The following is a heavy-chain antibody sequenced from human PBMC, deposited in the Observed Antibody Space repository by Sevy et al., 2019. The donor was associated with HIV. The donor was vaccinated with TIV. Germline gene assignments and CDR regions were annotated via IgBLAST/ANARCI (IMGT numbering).Heavy chain of an antibody. CDR3: ARGENDDDFFQY. J-gene: IGHJ1*01. Sequence: GGSLRLSCAVSGFIFSNFAMHWVRQAPGKGLEWVAVTSYDGSHKYYADSVKGRFTVSRDNSRNMLSLEMNNLRRDDTAVYYCARGENDDDFFQYWGQGTLVTVSS. CDR2: TSYDGSHK. V-gene: IGHV3-30*04. CDR1: GFIFSNFA. D-gene: IGHD3-16*01.